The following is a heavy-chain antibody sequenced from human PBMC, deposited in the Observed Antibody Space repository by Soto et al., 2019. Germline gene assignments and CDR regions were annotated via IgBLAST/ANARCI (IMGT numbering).Heavy chain of an antibody. Sequence: EVQLLESGGGLVQPGGSLRLSCAASGFTFSSYAVSWVRQAPGKGLEWVSVISGSGGSTNYADSVKGRFTISRDNSKNTLYLQMNSLRAEDTAVYYCAKPGVATTYYFDYWGQGTLVTVSS. V-gene: IGHV3-23*01. J-gene: IGHJ4*02. CDR3: AKPGVATTYYFDY. CDR1: GFTFSSYA. CDR2: ISGSGGST. D-gene: IGHD5-12*01.